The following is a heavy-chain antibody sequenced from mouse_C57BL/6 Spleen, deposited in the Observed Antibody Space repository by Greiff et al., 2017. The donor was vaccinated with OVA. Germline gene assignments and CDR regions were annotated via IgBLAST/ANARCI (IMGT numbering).Heavy chain of an antibody. J-gene: IGHJ2*01. CDR2: IYWDDDK. Sequence: LKESGPGILQSSQTLSLTCSFSGFSLSTSGMGVSWISQPSGKGLEWLAHIYWDDDKRYNPSLKSRLTISKDTSRNQVFLKITSVDTADTATYYCARRGGVGSRPYYFDYWGQGTTLTVSS. CDR1: GFSLSTSGMG. CDR3: ARRGGVGSRPYYFDY. D-gene: IGHD1-1*01. V-gene: IGHV8-12*01.